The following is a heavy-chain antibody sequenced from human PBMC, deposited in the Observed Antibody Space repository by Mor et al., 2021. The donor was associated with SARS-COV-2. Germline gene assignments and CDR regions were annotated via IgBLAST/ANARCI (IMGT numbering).Heavy chain of an antibody. D-gene: IGHD6-13*01. CDR2: IIPIFGTA. J-gene: IGHJ6*02. V-gene: IGHV1-69*01. Sequence: GGIIPIFGTANYAQKFQGRVTITADESTSTAYMELSSLRSEDTAVYYCASLAAADPYYYYGMDVWGQGTTVTVSS. CDR3: ASLAAADPYYYYGMDV.